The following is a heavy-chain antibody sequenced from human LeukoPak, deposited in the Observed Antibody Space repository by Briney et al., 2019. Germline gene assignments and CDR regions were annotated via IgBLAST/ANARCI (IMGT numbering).Heavy chain of an antibody. V-gene: IGHV1-46*01. CDR1: GYIFTTYY. J-gene: IGHJ4*02. CDR3: ARVGATGATADN. D-gene: IGHD2-21*02. Sequence: ASVKVSCKASGYIFTTYYMHWLRQAPGQGPGWMGIINPRGGSTDYAQKFQGRVTMTSDTSTSTVYMELKSLRSEDTAVYFCARVGATGATADNWGQGTLVTVSS. CDR2: INPRGGST.